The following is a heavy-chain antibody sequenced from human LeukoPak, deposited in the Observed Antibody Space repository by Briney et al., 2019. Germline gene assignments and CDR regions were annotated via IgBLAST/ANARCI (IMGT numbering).Heavy chain of an antibody. CDR2: ISSSSSYI. J-gene: IGHJ1*01. V-gene: IGHV3-21*01. CDR1: GFTFSSYS. CDR3: ARDEEDWYFQH. D-gene: IGHD2-15*01. Sequence: PGGSLRLSCAASGFTFSSYSMNWVRRAPGKGLEWVSSISSSSSYIYYADSVKGRFTISRDNSKNTLYLQMNSLRAEDTAVYYCARDEEDWYFQHWGQGTLVTVSS.